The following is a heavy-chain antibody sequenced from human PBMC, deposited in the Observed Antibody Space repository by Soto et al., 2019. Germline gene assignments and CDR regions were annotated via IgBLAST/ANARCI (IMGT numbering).Heavy chain of an antibody. Sequence: ASVKVSCKASGYTFTSYAMHWVRQAPGQRLEWMGWINAGNGNTKYSQKFQGRVTITRDTSASTAYMELSSLRSEDTAVYYRARDLRDSSSYYFDYWGQGTLVTVSS. CDR1: GYTFTSYA. J-gene: IGHJ4*02. V-gene: IGHV1-3*01. CDR3: ARDLRDSSSYYFDY. D-gene: IGHD6-6*01. CDR2: INAGNGNT.